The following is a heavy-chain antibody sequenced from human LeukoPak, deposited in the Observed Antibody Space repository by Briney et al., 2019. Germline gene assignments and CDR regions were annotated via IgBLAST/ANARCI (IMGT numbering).Heavy chain of an antibody. Sequence: GGSLTLPCGACGFTFSSYWVLWVRQATGKGRVWVSRINGDGSSTRYADSVKGRFIISRDNPKNTLYLQMNSLRAEDTAVHYCAKGMGSGWPRDHYYYGMDVWRQGTTVPVSS. CDR1: GFTFSSYW. CDR2: INGDGSST. CDR3: AKGMGSGWPRDHYYYGMDV. D-gene: IGHD6-19*01. V-gene: IGHV3-74*01. J-gene: IGHJ6*02.